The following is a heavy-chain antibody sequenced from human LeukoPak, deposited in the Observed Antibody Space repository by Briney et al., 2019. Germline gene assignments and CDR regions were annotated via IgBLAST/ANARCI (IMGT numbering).Heavy chain of an antibody. CDR1: GGSISSYY. CDR3: ARMGMVRGVIYPYYYYYMDV. Sequence: PSETLSLTCTVSGGSISSYYWSWIRQPAGKGLEWIGRIYTSGSTNYNPSLKSRVTMSVDTSKNQFSLKLSSVTAADTAVYYCARMGMVRGVIYPYYYYYMDVWGKGTTVTISS. J-gene: IGHJ6*03. V-gene: IGHV4-4*07. CDR2: IYTSGST. D-gene: IGHD3-10*01.